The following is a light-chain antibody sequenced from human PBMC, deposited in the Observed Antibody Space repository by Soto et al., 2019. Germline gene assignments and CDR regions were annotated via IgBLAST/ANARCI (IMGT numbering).Light chain of an antibody. CDR3: QQYNLWPPL. J-gene: IGKJ5*01. CDR2: GAS. V-gene: IGKV3-15*01. Sequence: IVTTQSPATLSVSPGEGVTLSCRASQSVSSNLAWYQHKPGQAPRLLIYGASTRATGVPARFSGSGSGTDFTLTISSRQSEEFAVYYCQQYNLWPPLFGQGTRLEIK. CDR1: QSVSSN.